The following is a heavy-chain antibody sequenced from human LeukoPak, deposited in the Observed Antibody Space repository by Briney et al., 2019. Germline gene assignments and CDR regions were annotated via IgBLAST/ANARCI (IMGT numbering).Heavy chain of an antibody. J-gene: IGHJ4*02. CDR3: ARASFLYSSSSLSFDY. D-gene: IGHD6-6*01. CDR1: GGTFSSYA. V-gene: IGHV1-69*13. CDR2: IIPIFGTA. Sequence: ASVKVSCKASGGTFSSYAISWVRQAPGQGLEWMGGIIPIFGTANYAQKFQGRVTITADESTSTAYMELSSLRSEDTAVYYCARASFLYSSSSLSFDYWGQGTLVTVSS.